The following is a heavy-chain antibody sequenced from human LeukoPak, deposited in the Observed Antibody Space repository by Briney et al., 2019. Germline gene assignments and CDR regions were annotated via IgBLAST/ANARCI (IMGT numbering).Heavy chain of an antibody. J-gene: IGHJ6*02. CDR3: ARGDIVVVPAAMFYYYYGMDV. Sequence: SETLSLTCAVSGGSISSGGYSWSWIRQPPGKGLEWIGYIYHSGSTYYNPSLKSRVTISVDTSKNQFSLKLSSVTAADTAVYYCARGDIVVVPAAMFYYYYGMDVWGQGTTVTVSS. CDR2: IYHSGST. D-gene: IGHD2-2*01. CDR1: GGSISSGGYS. V-gene: IGHV4-30-2*01.